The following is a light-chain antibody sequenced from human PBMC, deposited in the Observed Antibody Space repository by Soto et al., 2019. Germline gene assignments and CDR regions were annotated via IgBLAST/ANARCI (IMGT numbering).Light chain of an antibody. CDR1: SSDVGGYNY. V-gene: IGLV2-8*01. CDR2: EVS. CDR3: SSYAGSNNLV. J-gene: IGLJ2*01. Sequence: QSVLTQPPSASGSPGQSVTISCTGTSSDVGGYNYVSWYQQHPGKAPKLMIYEVSKRPSGVPDRFSGSKSGNTASLTVSGIQAEDEADYYCSSYAGSNNLVFGGGTKLTV.